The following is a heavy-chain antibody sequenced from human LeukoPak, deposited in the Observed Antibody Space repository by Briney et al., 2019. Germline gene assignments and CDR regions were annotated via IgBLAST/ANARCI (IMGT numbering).Heavy chain of an antibody. CDR1: GGSISGYY. D-gene: IGHD6-19*01. CDR3: ARSRWLIL. J-gene: IGHJ4*02. CDR2: IYYSGST. V-gene: IGHV4-59*08. Sequence: PSEILSLTCTVSGGSISGYYWSWIRQPPGKGLEWIGYIYYSGSTNYNPSLKSRVTISVDTSKNQFSLKLSSVTAADTAVYYCARSRWLILWGQGTLVTVSS.